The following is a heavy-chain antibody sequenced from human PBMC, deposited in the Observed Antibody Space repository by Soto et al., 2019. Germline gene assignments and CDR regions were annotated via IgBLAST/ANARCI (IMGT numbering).Heavy chain of an antibody. CDR1: GGSISSYY. V-gene: IGHV4-59*01. Sequence: QVQLQESGPGLVKPSETLSLSCTVCGGSISSYYWGWIRQPPGKGLEWIAYIYYSGSTNYNPSLKSRVTISVDTSKNQFSLKLSSVTAADTAVYYCARGSGYSSGWFLFDPWGQGTLVTVSS. CDR3: ARGSGYSSGWFLFDP. D-gene: IGHD6-19*01. J-gene: IGHJ5*02. CDR2: IYYSGST.